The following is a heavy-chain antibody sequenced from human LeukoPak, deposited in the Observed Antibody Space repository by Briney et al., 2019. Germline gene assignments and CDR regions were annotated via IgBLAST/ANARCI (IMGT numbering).Heavy chain of an antibody. CDR3: CGGKDIMDMDV. J-gene: IGHJ6*03. CDR2: IHYTGST. D-gene: IGHD2-15*01. Sequence: SETLSLTCTVSGGSIGNSIYFWTWIRQPPGKGLEWLGYIHYTGSTYYSPSLKSRLTMSIDMSKNQFSLKLSSVTAADTAVFYCCGGKDIMDMDVWGKGTTVTVSS. CDR1: GGSIGNSIYF. V-gene: IGHV4-30-4*08.